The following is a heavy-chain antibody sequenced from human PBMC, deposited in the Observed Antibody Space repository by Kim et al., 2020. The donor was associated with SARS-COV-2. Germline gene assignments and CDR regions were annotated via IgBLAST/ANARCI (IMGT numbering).Heavy chain of an antibody. J-gene: IGHJ4*02. CDR3: ARVVGWLPVDY. D-gene: IGHD6-19*01. Sequence: GGSLRLSCAASGFTFSSYSMNWVRQAPGKGLEWVSSISSSSSYIYYADSVKGRFTISRDNAKNSLYLQMNSLRAEDTAVYYCARVVGWLPVDYWGQGTLVTVSS. CDR1: GFTFSSYS. CDR2: ISSSSSYI. V-gene: IGHV3-21*01.